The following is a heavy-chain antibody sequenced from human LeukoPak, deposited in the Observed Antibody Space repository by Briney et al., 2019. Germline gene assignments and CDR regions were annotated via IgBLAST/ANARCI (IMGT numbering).Heavy chain of an antibody. J-gene: IGHJ4*02. CDR3: ARGNYDILTGYYDPATLDY. CDR1: GFTLRSYV. Sequence: GGSLRLSCAASGFTLRSYVMNWVRQAPGKGLEWVSAIIGSGASTYYADSVKGRFTISRDNSKNTLYLQMNSLRAEDTAVYYCARGNYDILTGYYDPATLDYWGQGTLVTVSS. CDR2: IIGSGAST. D-gene: IGHD3-9*01. V-gene: IGHV3-23*01.